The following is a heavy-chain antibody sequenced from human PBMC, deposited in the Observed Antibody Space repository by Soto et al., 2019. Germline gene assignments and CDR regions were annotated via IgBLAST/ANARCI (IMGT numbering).Heavy chain of an antibody. Sequence: QVHLVQSGAEVKKPGASVTFPCKASGYTFSNYYMHWVRQAPGQGLEWVGIINPSGGGTTYAQNFQGGVTMTRDTSTSSIYMELNSLRSEDTAVYYCARGPKLADFGDRGYYGMDVWGHGTTVTVS. V-gene: IGHV1-46*01. CDR3: ARGPKLADFGDRGYYGMDV. CDR2: INPSGGGT. J-gene: IGHJ6*02. CDR1: GYTFSNYY. D-gene: IGHD4-17*01.